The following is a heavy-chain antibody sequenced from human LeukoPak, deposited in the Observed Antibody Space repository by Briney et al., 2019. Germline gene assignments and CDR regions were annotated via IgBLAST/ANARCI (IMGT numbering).Heavy chain of an antibody. V-gene: IGHV1-2*02. Sequence: ASVKVSCKASGYTFTGYYMHWVLQAPGQGLEWLGWINPNSGGTNYAQKFQGRVTMTRDTSISTAYMELSRLRSDDTAVYYCARGGLLWFGESAFDYWGQGTLVTVSS. CDR2: INPNSGGT. D-gene: IGHD3-10*01. J-gene: IGHJ4*02. CDR3: ARGGLLWFGESAFDY. CDR1: GYTFTGYY.